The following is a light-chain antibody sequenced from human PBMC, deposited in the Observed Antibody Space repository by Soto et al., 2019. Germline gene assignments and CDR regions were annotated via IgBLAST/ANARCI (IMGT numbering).Light chain of an antibody. CDR3: QSYDSGLSEGV. CDR1: SSNIGAPYN. Sequence: QSVLTQPPSVSGAPGQRVTISCTGSSSNIGAPYNVHWYQQLPGTVPKLLIYANNNRPSGVPDRFSGSRSGTSASLAITGLQAGDEADYYSQSYDSGLSEGVFGGGTKLTVL. J-gene: IGLJ2*01. V-gene: IGLV1-40*01. CDR2: ANN.